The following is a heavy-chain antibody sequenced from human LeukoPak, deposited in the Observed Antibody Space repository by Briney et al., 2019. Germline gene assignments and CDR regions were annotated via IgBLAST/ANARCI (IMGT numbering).Heavy chain of an antibody. V-gene: IGHV1-69*05. J-gene: IGHJ4*02. CDR1: GGTFSSYS. Sequence: ASVKISCKASGGTFSSYSISWVRQAPGQGLEWMGGIIPVFGTSNYAQKLQGRVTMTTDTSTSTAYMELRSLRSDDTAVYYCARGSRGYSYGTHFDYWGQGTLVTVSS. CDR2: IIPVFGTS. CDR3: ARGSRGYSYGTHFDY. D-gene: IGHD5-18*01.